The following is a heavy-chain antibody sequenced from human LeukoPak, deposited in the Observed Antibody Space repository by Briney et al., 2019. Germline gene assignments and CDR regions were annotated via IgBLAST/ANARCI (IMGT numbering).Heavy chain of an antibody. CDR1: GFTFGDYA. V-gene: IGHV3-49*04. CDR2: IRSKAYGGTT. D-gene: IGHD3-10*01. CDR3: TRDLLLRRFDY. Sequence: PGGSLRLSCTASGFTFGDYAMSWVRQAPGKGLEWVGFIRSKAYGGTTEYAASVKGRFTISRDDSKSIAYLQMNSLKTEDTAVYYCTRDLLLRRFDYWGQGTLVTVSS. J-gene: IGHJ4*02.